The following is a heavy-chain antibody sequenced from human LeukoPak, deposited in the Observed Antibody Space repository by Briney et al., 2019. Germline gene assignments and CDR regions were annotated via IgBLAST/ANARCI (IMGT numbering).Heavy chain of an antibody. D-gene: IGHD4-23*01. Sequence: ASVKVSCKASGYTFTSYDINWVRQATGQGLEWMGWRNPNSGNTGYAQKFQGRVTMTRNTSISTAYMELSSLRSEDTAVYYCATYYGGNFVWDYWGQGTLVTVSS. CDR2: RNPNSGNT. CDR3: ATYYGGNFVWDY. CDR1: GYTFTSYD. V-gene: IGHV1-8*01. J-gene: IGHJ4*02.